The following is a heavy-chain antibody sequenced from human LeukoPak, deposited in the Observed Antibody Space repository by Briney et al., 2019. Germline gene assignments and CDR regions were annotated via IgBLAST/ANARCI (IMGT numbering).Heavy chain of an antibody. D-gene: IGHD5-18*01. CDR2: IIPIFGTT. CDR1: GGTFSSYA. V-gene: IGHV1-69*05. CDR3: ARGEVDTTMITATPLNY. Sequence: SMKVSCKASGGTFSSYAISWVRQAPGQGLEWMGGIIPIFGTTNYAQKFQGRVTITTDESTSTAYMELSSLRSEDTAVYYCARGEVDTTMITATPLNYWGQGALVTVSS. J-gene: IGHJ4*02.